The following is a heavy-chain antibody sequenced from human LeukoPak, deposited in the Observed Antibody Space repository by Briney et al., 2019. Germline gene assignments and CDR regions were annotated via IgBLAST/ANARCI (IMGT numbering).Heavy chain of an antibody. J-gene: IGHJ5*02. CDR2: IYYSGST. Sequence: SETLSLTCTVSGGSISSYCWTWLRQPPGKGLEGIGYIYYSGSTNYNPSLKSRVTISVDTSKNQFSLKLSSVTAADTAVYYCARHAATGTTSSLRFDPWGQGTLVTVSS. V-gene: IGHV4-59*08. CDR1: GGSISSYC. D-gene: IGHD4-17*01. CDR3: ARHAATGTTSSLRFDP.